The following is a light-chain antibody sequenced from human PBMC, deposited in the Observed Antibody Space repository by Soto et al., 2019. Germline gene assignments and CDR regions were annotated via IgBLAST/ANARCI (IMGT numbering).Light chain of an antibody. CDR2: DAS. Sequence: DIVLTQSPATLSLSPLERGALSFMASQSVRSFLAWYQQKPGQAPRLLISDASTRATGIPARFSGSGSGTEFTLTISSLQSEDFAVYYCQQYNNWPPWTFGQGTKVDIK. CDR3: QQYNNWPPWT. V-gene: IGKV3-15*01. J-gene: IGKJ1*01. CDR1: QSVRSF.